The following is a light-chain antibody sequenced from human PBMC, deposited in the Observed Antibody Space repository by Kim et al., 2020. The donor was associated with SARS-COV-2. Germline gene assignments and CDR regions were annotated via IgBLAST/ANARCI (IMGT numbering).Light chain of an antibody. V-gene: IGLV1-40*01. CDR1: SSNIGTGYD. CDR3: QSYDNSLNGWV. Sequence: QRVTISCTGSSSNIGTGYDVHWYRQLPGTAPKLLIYANNNRPSGVPDRVSGSKSGTSASLAITGLQDEDEADYYCQSYDNSLNGWVFGGGTKLTVL. J-gene: IGLJ3*02. CDR2: ANN.